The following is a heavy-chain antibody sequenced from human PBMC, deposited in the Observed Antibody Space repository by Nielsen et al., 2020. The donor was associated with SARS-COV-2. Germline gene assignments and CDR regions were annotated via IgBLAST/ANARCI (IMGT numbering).Heavy chain of an antibody. CDR1: GGSVSSSSFY. CDR2: IYYSGST. J-gene: IGHJ4*02. Sequence: ESLKISCTVSGGSVSSSSFYWGWIRQPPGKGLEWIGSIYYSGSTYYNPSLKSRVTISVDTSKNQFSLKLSSVTAADTAVYYCVREVLGGGYYYFPDSWGQGTLVTVSS. D-gene: IGHD3-22*01. V-gene: IGHV4-39*07. CDR3: VREVLGGGYYYFPDS.